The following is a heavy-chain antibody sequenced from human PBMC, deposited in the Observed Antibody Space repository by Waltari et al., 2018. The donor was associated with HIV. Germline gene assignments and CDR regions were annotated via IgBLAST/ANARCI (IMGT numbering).Heavy chain of an antibody. Sequence: EVQLVESGGGLVHPGGSLRLSCAAPGFPFSSYDMHWVRQSTGKRLEWVSGIGSSGDTHFAGSVKGRFSISRENARNSLYLQMNSLRAGDTAMYYCARDLGIGGFDIWGQGTMVTVSS. CDR3: ARDLGIGGFDI. D-gene: IGHD7-27*01. J-gene: IGHJ3*02. CDR2: IGSSGDT. CDR1: GFPFSSYD. V-gene: IGHV3-13*01.